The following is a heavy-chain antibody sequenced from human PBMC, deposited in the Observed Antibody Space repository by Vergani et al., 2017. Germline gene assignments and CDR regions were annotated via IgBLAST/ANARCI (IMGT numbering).Heavy chain of an antibody. CDR3: ARRRIAARDYYYYGMDV. Sequence: PGKGLEWMGIIYPGDSDTRYSPSFHGQVTISADKSISTAYLQWSSLNASDTAMYYCARRRIAARDYYYYGMDVWGQGTTVTVSS. J-gene: IGHJ6*02. CDR2: IYPGDSDT. V-gene: IGHV5-51*01. D-gene: IGHD6-6*01.